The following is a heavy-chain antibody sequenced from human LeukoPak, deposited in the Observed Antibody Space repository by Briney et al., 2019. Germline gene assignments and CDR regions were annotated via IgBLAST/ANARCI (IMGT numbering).Heavy chain of an antibody. CDR2: ISGSGGST. CDR3: AKFSRRAGYSIMDV. J-gene: IGHJ6*03. D-gene: IGHD1-26*01. Sequence: TGGSLRLSCAASGFTFSTYAMSWVRQAPGKGLEWVSAISGSGGSTNSADSVKGRFTISRDNSKNTVYLQMNSLRGEDTAVYYCAKFSRRAGYSIMDVWGKGTTVTVSS. V-gene: IGHV3-23*01. CDR1: GFTFSTYA.